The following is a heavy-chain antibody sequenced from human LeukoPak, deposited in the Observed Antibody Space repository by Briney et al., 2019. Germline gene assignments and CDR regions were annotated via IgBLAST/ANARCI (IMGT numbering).Heavy chain of an antibody. V-gene: IGHV4-34*01. CDR2: INHSGST. D-gene: IGHD1-26*01. Sequence: SETLSLTCAVYGGSFSGYYWSWIRQPPGKGLEWIGEINHSGSTYYNPSLKSRVTISVDTSKNQFSLKLSSVTAADTAVYYCASVYYGIVGATNWFDPWGQGTLVTVSS. CDR1: GGSFSGYY. CDR3: ASVYYGIVGATNWFDP. J-gene: IGHJ5*02.